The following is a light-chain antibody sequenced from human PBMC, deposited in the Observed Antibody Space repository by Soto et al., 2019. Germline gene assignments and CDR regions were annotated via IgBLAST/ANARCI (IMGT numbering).Light chain of an antibody. CDR3: CSFAGSTPS. Sequence: SALTQPASVSGSPGQSITISCTGTSSDIGNYNLVSWYQQHPGKAPKLIIYEGSKRPSGVSNRFSASKSGNTASLTISGLQAEDGADYYCCSFAGSTPSFGGGTKVTVL. V-gene: IGLV2-23*01. CDR2: EGS. CDR1: SSDIGNYNL. J-gene: IGLJ2*01.